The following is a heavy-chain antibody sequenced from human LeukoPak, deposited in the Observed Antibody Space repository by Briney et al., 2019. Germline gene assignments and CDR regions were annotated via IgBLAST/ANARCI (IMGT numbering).Heavy chain of an antibody. CDR3: AKNGGDSSGYYPDY. V-gene: IGHV3-23*01. CDR1: GFTFSSYA. D-gene: IGHD3-22*01. J-gene: IGHJ4*02. CDR2: ISGSGGST. Sequence: GGSLRLSCAASGFTFSSYAMSWVRQAPGKGLECVSGISGSGGSTYYADSVKGRFTISRDNSKNTLYPQMNSLRAEDAAIYYCAKNGGDSSGYYPDYWGQGTLVTVS.